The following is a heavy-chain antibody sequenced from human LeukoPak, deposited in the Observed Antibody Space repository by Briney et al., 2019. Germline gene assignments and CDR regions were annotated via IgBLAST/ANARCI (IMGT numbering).Heavy chain of an antibody. CDR2: INSDGSST. Sequence: GGSLRLSCVASGFPFSNYWMHWVRQAPGKGLVWVSRINSDGSSTNYADSVKGRFTISRDNAKNTLYLQMNSLRAEDTAVYYCARETSGWPNWFDPWGQGTLVTVSS. D-gene: IGHD6-19*01. V-gene: IGHV3-74*01. CDR1: GFPFSNYW. J-gene: IGHJ5*02. CDR3: ARETSGWPNWFDP.